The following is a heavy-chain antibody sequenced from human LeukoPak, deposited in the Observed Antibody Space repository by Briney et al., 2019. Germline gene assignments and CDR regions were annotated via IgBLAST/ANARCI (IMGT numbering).Heavy chain of an antibody. V-gene: IGHV3-53*01. CDR2: IYSGGST. CDR3: ASSIAVAASAFDI. CDR1: GFTFSDYY. Sequence: GGSLRLSCAAFGFTFSDYYMSWIRQAPGKGLEWVSVIYSGGSTYYADSVKGRFTISRDNSKNTLYLQMNSLRAEDTAVYYCASSIAVAASAFDIWGQGTMVTVSS. D-gene: IGHD6-19*01. J-gene: IGHJ3*02.